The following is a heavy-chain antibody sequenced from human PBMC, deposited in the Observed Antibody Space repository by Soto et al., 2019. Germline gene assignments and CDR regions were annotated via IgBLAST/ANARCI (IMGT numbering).Heavy chain of an antibody. CDR1: GFTVSTNY. CDR3: ARAASDSGLDV. Sequence: VQLVESGGGLIQPGGSLRLSFAASGFTVSTNYMSWVRQAPGKGLEWVSVIYSGGTTYFADSVKGRFTISRDNSNNTLYLQMSSLRAEDTAVYFCARAASDSGLDVWGQGTTVTVSS. V-gene: IGHV3-53*01. J-gene: IGHJ6*02. CDR2: IYSGGTT.